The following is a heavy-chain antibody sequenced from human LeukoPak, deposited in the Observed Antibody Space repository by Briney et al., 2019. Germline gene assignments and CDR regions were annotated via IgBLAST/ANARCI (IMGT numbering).Heavy chain of an antibody. J-gene: IGHJ6*03. CDR2: INPNSGGT. D-gene: IGHD4-11*01. Sequence: ASVKVSCRASGYTFTGYYMHWVRQAPGQGLEWMGWINPNSGGTNYAQKFQGRVTMTRDTSISTAYMELSRLRSDDTALYYCARVGGLQYSSYYYYYMDVWGKGTTVTVSS. CDR3: ARVGGLQYSSYYYYYMDV. V-gene: IGHV1-2*02. CDR1: GYTFTGYY.